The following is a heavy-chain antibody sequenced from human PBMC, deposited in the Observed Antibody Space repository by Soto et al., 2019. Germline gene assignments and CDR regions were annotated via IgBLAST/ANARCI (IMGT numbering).Heavy chain of an antibody. CDR1: GYTFTSYA. CDR2: INAGNGNT. Sequence: ASVKVSCKASGYTFTSYAMHWVRQAPGQRLEWMGWINAGNGNTKYSQKFQGRVTITRDTSASTAYMELSSLRSDDTAVYYCARYGDANAVGYFNYYGMDVWGQGTTVTVSS. CDR3: ARYGDANAVGYFNYYGMDV. J-gene: IGHJ6*02. D-gene: IGHD2-15*01. V-gene: IGHV1-3*01.